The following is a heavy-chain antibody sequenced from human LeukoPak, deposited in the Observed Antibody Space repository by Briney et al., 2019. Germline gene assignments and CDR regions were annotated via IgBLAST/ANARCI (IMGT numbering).Heavy chain of an antibody. CDR3: AGVLQNYYHLDV. CDR1: GVSINSHY. V-gene: IGHV4-59*11. Sequence: PSETLSLTCTVSGVSINSHYWSWIRQPPGKGLEWIGFIYDSGSANYKSSLESRVTMTVDTSKNQFSLKLNSVTAADTAVYYCAGVLQNYYHLDVWGKGTTVTVPS. D-gene: IGHD3-3*01. CDR2: IYDSGSA. J-gene: IGHJ6*03.